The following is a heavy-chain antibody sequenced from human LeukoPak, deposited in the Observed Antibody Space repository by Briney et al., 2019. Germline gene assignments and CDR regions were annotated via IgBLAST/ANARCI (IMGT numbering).Heavy chain of an antibody. J-gene: IGHJ3*01. CDR1: GYTFTDYY. Sequence: ASVKVSCKASGYTFTDYYMHWVRQAPGQGLEWMSWINPNSGGTNYAQKFQGRVTMTRDTSISTAYMELSRLRSDDTAVYYCARYYYDTSSVFDVWGQGTRVTVSS. CDR3: ARYYYDTSSVFDV. CDR2: INPNSGGT. D-gene: IGHD3-22*01. V-gene: IGHV1-2*02.